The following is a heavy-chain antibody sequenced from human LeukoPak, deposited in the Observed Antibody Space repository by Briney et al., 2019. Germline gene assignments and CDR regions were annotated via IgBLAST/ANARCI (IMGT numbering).Heavy chain of an antibody. CDR3: ARDRYDFWREDYYMDV. V-gene: IGHV4-39*07. CDR2: IYYSGST. D-gene: IGHD3-3*01. Sequence: SETLSLTCTVSGGSISSSSYYWGWIRQPPEKGLEWIGSIYYSGSTYYNPSLKSRLTISVDTSKNQFSLRLSSVTAADTAVYYCARDRYDFWREDYYMDVWGKGTTVTVSS. CDR1: GGSISSSSYY. J-gene: IGHJ6*03.